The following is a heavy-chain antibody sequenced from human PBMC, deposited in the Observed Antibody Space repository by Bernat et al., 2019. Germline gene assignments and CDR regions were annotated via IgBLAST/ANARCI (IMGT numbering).Heavy chain of an antibody. V-gene: IGHV3-30*18. CDR2: ISYDGSNK. Sequence: QVQLVESGGGVVQPGRSLRLSCAASGFTFSSYGMHWVRQAPGKGLEWVAVISYDGSNKYYADSVKGRFTISRDNSKNTLYLQMSSLRAEETAVYYCAKDVFTGSSHPDAGGYYYYGMDVWGQGTTVTVSS. CDR3: AKDVFTGSSHPDAGGYYYYGMDV. D-gene: IGHD6-13*01. CDR1: GFTFSSYG. J-gene: IGHJ6*02.